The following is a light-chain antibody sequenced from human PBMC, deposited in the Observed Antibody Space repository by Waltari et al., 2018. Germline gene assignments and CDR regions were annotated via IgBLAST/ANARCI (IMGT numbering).Light chain of an antibody. J-gene: IGLJ1*01. CDR2: EVN. V-gene: IGLV2-23*02. Sequence: QSALTQPASVSGSPGQSITISCTGTSSDVGSYNLVSWYQQHPGKAPKLMIYEVNNRPSGVSNRFSGSKSGNTASLTISGLQAEDEADYYCFSYAGSSRYVFGTGTKVTVL. CDR1: SSDVGSYNL. CDR3: FSYAGSSRYV.